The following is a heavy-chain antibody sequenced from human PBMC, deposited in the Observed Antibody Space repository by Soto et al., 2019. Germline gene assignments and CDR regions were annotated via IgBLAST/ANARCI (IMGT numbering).Heavy chain of an antibody. D-gene: IGHD6-13*01. Sequence: GGSLRLSCAASGFTFDDYAMHWVRQVPGKGLEWVSGINWNSGSIGYGDSVKGRFAISRDNAKNSLHLQMNSLSAEDTAFYCCVKDESINWYSGHFRHWGQGTLVTVS. V-gene: IGHV3-9*01. CDR3: VKDESINWYSGHFRH. CDR2: INWNSGSI. CDR1: GFTFDDYA. J-gene: IGHJ1*01.